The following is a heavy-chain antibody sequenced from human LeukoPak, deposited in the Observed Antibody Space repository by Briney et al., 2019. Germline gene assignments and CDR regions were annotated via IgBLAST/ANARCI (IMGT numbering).Heavy chain of an antibody. Sequence: SETLSLTCVVYGGSFSGYSWSWIRQPPGKGLEWIGEINQRRNTNHNPSLKSRVTISIDTSKNQFSLKLSSVTAADTAVYFCARHGWHAWYFDLWGRGTLVTVSS. CDR1: GGSFSGYS. D-gene: IGHD6-19*01. V-gene: IGHV4-34*01. J-gene: IGHJ2*01. CDR3: ARHGWHAWYFDL. CDR2: INQRRNT.